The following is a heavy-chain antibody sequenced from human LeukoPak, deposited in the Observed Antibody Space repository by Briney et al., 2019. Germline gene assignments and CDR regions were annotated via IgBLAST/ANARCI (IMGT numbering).Heavy chain of an antibody. D-gene: IGHD3-22*01. Sequence: ASVKVSCKASGYTFTDYYIHWVRQAPGQGLEWMGWINPNTGGTNYAQKFQGGVTMTRDTSISTAYMELSSLRSDDTAVYYCARWGSSGFDYWGQGTLVTVSS. V-gene: IGHV1-2*02. J-gene: IGHJ4*02. CDR1: GYTFTDYY. CDR3: ARWGSSGFDY. CDR2: INPNTGGT.